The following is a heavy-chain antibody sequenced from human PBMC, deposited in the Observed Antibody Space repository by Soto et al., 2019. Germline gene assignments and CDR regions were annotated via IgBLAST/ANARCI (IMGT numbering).Heavy chain of an antibody. CDR2: IPSRGRP. CDR3: ARDTYSGYDFGL. V-gene: IGHV4-30-4*01. D-gene: IGHD5-12*01. Sequence: SETLSLTCSVSGASVAGGSYYWSWVRQPPGKGLEWIGYIPSRGRPFYNPSLTSRGTISADTSKNQLSLQLTSVTAADTAVYYCARDTYSGYDFGLWGQGTLVTVS. CDR1: GASVAGGSYY. J-gene: IGHJ5*02.